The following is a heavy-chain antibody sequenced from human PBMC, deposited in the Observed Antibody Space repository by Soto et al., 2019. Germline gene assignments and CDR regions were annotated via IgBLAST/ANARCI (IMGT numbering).Heavy chain of an antibody. V-gene: IGHV1-69*06. CDR3: ARSPGVFDY. D-gene: IGHD3-10*01. CDR1: GGTFSSLA. CDR2: LVPVFGTA. J-gene: IGHJ4*02. Sequence: QVQLVQSGAEVKKPGSSVKVSCKASGGTFSSLAISWVRQAPGQGLEWMGGLVPVFGTANYTQKFQGRVTITADTSTSTSYMELGSLRSEDTAVYYCARSPGVFDYWGQGTLVTVS.